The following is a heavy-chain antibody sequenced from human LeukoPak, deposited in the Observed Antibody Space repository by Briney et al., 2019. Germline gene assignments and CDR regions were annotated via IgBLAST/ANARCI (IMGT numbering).Heavy chain of an antibody. J-gene: IGHJ5*02. D-gene: IGHD2-8*01. CDR3: ARGGARYCTNGVCSDWFDP. CDR2: MNPNSGNT. CDR1: GYTFTSYD. V-gene: IGHV1-8*01. Sequence: GASVKVSCKASGYTFTSYDINWVRQATGQGLEWMGWMNPNSGNTGYAQKFQGRVTMTRNTPISTAYMELSSLRSEDTAVYYCARGGARYCTNGVCSDWFDPWGQGTLVTVSS.